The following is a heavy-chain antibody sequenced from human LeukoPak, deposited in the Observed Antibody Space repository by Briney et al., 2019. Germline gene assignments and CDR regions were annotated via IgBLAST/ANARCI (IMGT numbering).Heavy chain of an antibody. D-gene: IGHD3-22*01. CDR1: GYTFSSYG. J-gene: IGHJ4*02. CDR3: ARDYYDSSGPLTVNRGDY. Sequence: ASVNVTCKAFGYTFSSYGITWVRQAPGQGLEWMGLISAYNGNTNYAQKLQGRVTMTTDTSTSTAYMELRSLRSDDTALYYCARDYYDSSGPLTVNRGDYWGQRTLVTVSS. CDR2: ISAYNGNT. V-gene: IGHV1-18*01.